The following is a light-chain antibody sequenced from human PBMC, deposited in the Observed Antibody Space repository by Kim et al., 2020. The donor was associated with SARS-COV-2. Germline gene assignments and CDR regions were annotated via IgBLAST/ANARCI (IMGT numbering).Light chain of an antibody. CDR1: HSISSW. J-gene: IGKJ1*01. CDR3: QQYNSYSWT. Sequence: ASVGDRVPIPCRASHSISSWLAWYPQKPGKAPKLLIYKASSLESGVPSRFSGSGSGTEFTLTISSLQPDDFATYHCQQYNSYSWTFGQGTKVDIK. V-gene: IGKV1-5*03. CDR2: KAS.